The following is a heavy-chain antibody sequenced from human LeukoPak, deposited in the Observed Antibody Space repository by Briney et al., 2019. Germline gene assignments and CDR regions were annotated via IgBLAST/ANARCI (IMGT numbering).Heavy chain of an antibody. CDR1: GLTFSSYA. Sequence: GGSLRLSCAASGLTFSSYAMNWVRQAPGKGLEWVSYISSSGNTIYYADSVKGRFPVSRDNAKNSLYLQMNSLRAEDTAVYYCARVSNSGWDFDYWGQGTLVTVSS. J-gene: IGHJ4*02. D-gene: IGHD6-19*01. CDR2: ISSSGNTI. CDR3: ARVSNSGWDFDY. V-gene: IGHV3-48*03.